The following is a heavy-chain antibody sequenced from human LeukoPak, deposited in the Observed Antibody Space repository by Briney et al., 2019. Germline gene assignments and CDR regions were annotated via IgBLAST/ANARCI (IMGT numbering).Heavy chain of an antibody. D-gene: IGHD6-19*01. V-gene: IGHV1-18*01. CDR1: GYTFTSYA. Sequence: ASVKVSCKASGYTFTSYAISWVRQAPGQGLEWMGWISTYNGNTNYAQKFQGRVTMTTDTSTSTAYMELRSLRSDDTAIYYCARDSNAAYSSGWYPGYWGQGTLVTVSS. CDR3: ARDSNAAYSSGWYPGY. J-gene: IGHJ4*02. CDR2: ISTYNGNT.